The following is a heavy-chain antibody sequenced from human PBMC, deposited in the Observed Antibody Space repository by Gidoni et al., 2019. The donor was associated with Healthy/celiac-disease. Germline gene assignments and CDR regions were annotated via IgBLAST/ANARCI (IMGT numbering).Heavy chain of an antibody. Sequence: QVQLVESGGGVVQPGRSLRLSCAASGFPFSSYAMHWVRQAPGKGLEWVAVISYDGSNKYSADSGKGRFTISRDNSKNTMYLQMNSLIAEDTAVYYCARAGYKYYYDSSGYPQVWGQGTLVTVSS. CDR2: ISYDGSNK. J-gene: IGHJ4*02. CDR3: ARAGYKYYYDSSGYPQV. CDR1: GFPFSSYA. V-gene: IGHV3-30*04. D-gene: IGHD3-22*01.